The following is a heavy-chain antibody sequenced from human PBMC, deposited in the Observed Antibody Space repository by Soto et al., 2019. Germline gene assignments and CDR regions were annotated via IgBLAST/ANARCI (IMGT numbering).Heavy chain of an antibody. J-gene: IGHJ6*02. D-gene: IGHD3-22*01. CDR2: ISAYNGNT. CDR1: GYTFTSYG. Sequence: ASVKVSCKASGYTFTSYGISWVRQAPGQGLEWMGWISAYNGNTNYAQKLQGRVTMTTDTSTSTAYMELRSLRSDDTAVYYCARADYYDSSGYYYYYGMDVWGQGTTVTVSS. V-gene: IGHV1-18*01. CDR3: ARADYYDSSGYYYYYGMDV.